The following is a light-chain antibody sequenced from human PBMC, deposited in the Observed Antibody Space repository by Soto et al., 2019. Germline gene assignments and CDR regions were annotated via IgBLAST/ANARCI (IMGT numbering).Light chain of an antibody. CDR2: GAS. Sequence: EVVMTQSPATLSVSPGERATLSCRASQTISTNLAWYQQKPGQAPRLLIYGASSRATGIPDRFSGSGSGTDFTLTISRLEPEDFAVYYCQQYGSSLVTFGQGTKVDIK. V-gene: IGKV3-20*01. CDR3: QQYGSSLVT. CDR1: QTISTN. J-gene: IGKJ1*01.